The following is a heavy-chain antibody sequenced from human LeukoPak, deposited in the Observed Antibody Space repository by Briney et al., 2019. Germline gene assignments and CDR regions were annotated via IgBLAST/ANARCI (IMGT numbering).Heavy chain of an antibody. CDR1: GFTFSSYW. J-gene: IGHJ5*02. Sequence: GGSLRLSCAASGFTFSSYWMHWVRQAPGKGRVWVSRINSDGSSTSYADSVKGRFTISRDNAKNTLYLQMNSLRAEDTAVYYCARDLGQYYDTSDNWFDPWGQGTLVTVSS. D-gene: IGHD3-22*01. CDR3: ARDLGQYYDTSDNWFDP. CDR2: INSDGSST. V-gene: IGHV3-74*01.